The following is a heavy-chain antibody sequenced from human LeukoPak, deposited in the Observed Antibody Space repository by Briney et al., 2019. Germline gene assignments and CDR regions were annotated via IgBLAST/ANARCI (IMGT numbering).Heavy chain of an antibody. CDR2: INSDGSST. J-gene: IGHJ4*02. CDR1: GFTVSSNY. CDR3: ARDLDFWSGYYDY. Sequence: GGSLRLSCAASGFTVSSNYMSWVRQAPGKGLVWVSRINSDGSSTSYADSVKGRFTISRDNAKNTLYLQMNSLRAEDTAVYYCARDLDFWSGYYDYWGQGTLVTVSS. V-gene: IGHV3-74*01. D-gene: IGHD3-3*01.